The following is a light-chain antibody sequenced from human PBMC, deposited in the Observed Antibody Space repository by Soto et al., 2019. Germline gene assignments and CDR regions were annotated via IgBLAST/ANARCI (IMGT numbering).Light chain of an antibody. CDR1: QSISITF. Sequence: EVVLAQSPGTLCLSPGERGTLSCRASQSISITFLAWYQQKPGQAPRLXFYGASGRATGIPDRFSRSGSGTDFTLTISRLEHDDFAVYYCQQYGSSSLTFGPGTKADIK. V-gene: IGKV3-20*01. J-gene: IGKJ3*01. CDR2: GAS. CDR3: QQYGSSSLT.